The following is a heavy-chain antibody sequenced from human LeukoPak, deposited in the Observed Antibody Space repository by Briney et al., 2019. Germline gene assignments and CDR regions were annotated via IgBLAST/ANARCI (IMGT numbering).Heavy chain of an antibody. CDR1: GFTFSSYG. CDR3: AKIAEAAAANY. J-gene: IGHJ4*02. CDR2: ISYDGSNK. V-gene: IGHV3-30*18. Sequence: GGSLRLSCAASGFTFSSYGMHWVRQAPGKGLEWVAVISYDGSNKYYADSVKGRFTISRDNSKNTLYLQMNSLRAEDTAVYYCAKIAEAAAANYWGQGTLVTVSS. D-gene: IGHD6-13*01.